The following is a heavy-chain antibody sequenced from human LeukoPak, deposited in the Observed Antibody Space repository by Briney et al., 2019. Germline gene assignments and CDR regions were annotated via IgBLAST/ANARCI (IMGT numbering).Heavy chain of an antibody. V-gene: IGHV4-39*01. D-gene: IGHD6-19*01. CDR3: TGYSAGWSSGGGY. CDR1: GGSISSLTYY. Sequence: SETLSLTCTVSGGSISSLTYYWGWIRQPPGRGLEWIASIYCSGTTYYSPSLKSRVAISVNSSNNQFSLRLSSVTAADTAVYFCTGYSAGWSSGGGYWGQGTVVTVSS. J-gene: IGHJ4*02. CDR2: IYCSGTT.